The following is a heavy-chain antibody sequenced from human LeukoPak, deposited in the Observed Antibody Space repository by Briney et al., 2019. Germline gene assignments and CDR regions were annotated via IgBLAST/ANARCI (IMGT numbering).Heavy chain of an antibody. CDR3: ARDRDYGDYNTQDLFVY. V-gene: IGHV1-18*01. Sequence: ASVKVSCKASGYTFTSYGISWVRQTPGQGLEWMGWISAYNGDTNYAQRLQGRVTMTTDTSTSTAYMELRSLRSDDTAVYYCARDRDYGDYNTQDLFVYWGQGTLVTVSS. CDR1: GYTFTSYG. J-gene: IGHJ4*02. CDR2: ISAYNGDT. D-gene: IGHD4-17*01.